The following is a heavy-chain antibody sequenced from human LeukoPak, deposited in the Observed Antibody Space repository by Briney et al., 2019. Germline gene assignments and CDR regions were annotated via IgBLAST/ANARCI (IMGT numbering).Heavy chain of an antibody. Sequence: GGSLRLSCAASGFTFSDYYMSWIRQAPGKGLEWVSSISSSGSTIYYADSVKGRFTISRDNAKNSLYLQMNSLRAEDTAVYYCARDSIYYDSSGYNAMDYWGQGTLVTVSS. CDR3: ARDSIYYDSSGYNAMDY. D-gene: IGHD3-22*01. CDR1: GFTFSDYY. J-gene: IGHJ4*02. CDR2: ISSSGSTI. V-gene: IGHV3-11*01.